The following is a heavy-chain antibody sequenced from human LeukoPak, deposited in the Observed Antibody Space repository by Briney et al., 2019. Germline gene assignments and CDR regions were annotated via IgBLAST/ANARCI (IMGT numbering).Heavy chain of an antibody. CDR3: AHLPPPSDITMVRGVISFDY. CDR1: GFSLSTSGVG. Sequence: SGPTLVKPTQTLTLTCTFSGFSLSTSGVGVGWIRQPPGKALEWLALIYWDDDKRYSPSLKSRLTITKDTSKNQVVLTMTNMDPVETATNYRAHLPPPSDITMVRGVISFDYWGQGTLVTVSS. CDR2: IYWDDDK. D-gene: IGHD3-10*01. V-gene: IGHV2-5*02. J-gene: IGHJ4*02.